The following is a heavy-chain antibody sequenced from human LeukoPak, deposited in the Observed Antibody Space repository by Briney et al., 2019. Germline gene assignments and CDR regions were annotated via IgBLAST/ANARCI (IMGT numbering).Heavy chain of an antibody. J-gene: IGHJ6*02. CDR2: SIPILGTS. CDR3: ARGVYSGYEYDTYHRGLDV. V-gene: IGHV1-69*04. CDR1: GGSFNNYA. Sequence: SVKVSCKTSGGSFNNYAIIWVRQAPGQGLEWMGRSIPILGTSNYAEKFLGSVTITADKSTATVYMEVRSLRGEDTAVYYCARGVYSGYEYDTYHRGLDVWGQGTTVTVSS. D-gene: IGHD5-12*01.